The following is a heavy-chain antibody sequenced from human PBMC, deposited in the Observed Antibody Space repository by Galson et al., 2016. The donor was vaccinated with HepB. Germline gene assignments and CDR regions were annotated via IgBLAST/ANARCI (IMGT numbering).Heavy chain of an antibody. J-gene: IGHJ4*02. Sequence: SLRLSCAASGFIVSTNYMSWVRQAPGKGLEWVSVIYAGGSAFYTDSVKGRFTISRDKLKNTLNLQMNSLRADDTAVYYCATSYRYGSGSYDSWGQGTLVTVSS. CDR1: GFIVSTNY. D-gene: IGHD3-10*01. V-gene: IGHV3-53*01. CDR3: ATSYRYGSGSYDS. CDR2: IYAGGSA.